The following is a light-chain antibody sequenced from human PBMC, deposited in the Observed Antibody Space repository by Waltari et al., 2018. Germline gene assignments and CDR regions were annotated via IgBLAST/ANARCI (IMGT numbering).Light chain of an antibody. J-gene: IGKJ4*01. Sequence: DIQMTQSPSSLSASVGDRVTITCRASRAITNYVNWYQQKPGLAPQLLIYAASTLQGGVPTRFSGSGSGTDFTLTISSLQIEDFATYYCQQSHSAPLAFGGGTRLEI. V-gene: IGKV1-39*01. CDR2: AAS. CDR1: RAITNY. CDR3: QQSHSAPLA.